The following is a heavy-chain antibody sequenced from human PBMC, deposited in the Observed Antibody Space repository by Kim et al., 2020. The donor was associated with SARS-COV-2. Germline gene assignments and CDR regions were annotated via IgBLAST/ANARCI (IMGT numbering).Heavy chain of an antibody. V-gene: IGHV3-66*02. CDR3: ARGMDSGYYYGMDV. J-gene: IGHJ6*02. CDR1: GFTVSSNY. CDR2: IYSGGST. Sequence: GGSLRLSCAASGFTVSSNYMSWVRQAPGKGLEWVSVIYSGGSTYYADSVKGRFTISRDNSKNTLYLQMNSLRAEDTAVYYCARGMDSGYYYGMDVWGQGTTVTVSS. D-gene: IGHD1-26*01.